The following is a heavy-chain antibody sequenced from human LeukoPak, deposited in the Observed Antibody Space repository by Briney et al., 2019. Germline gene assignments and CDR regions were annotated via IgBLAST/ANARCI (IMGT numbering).Heavy chain of an antibody. CDR3: ARSSGGYCSGGSCYDFDY. V-gene: IGHV1-69*13. CDR1: GGTFISYA. CDR2: IIPIFGTA. Sequence: GASVKVSCKDSGGTFISYAISWVRQAPGQGLEWMGGIIPIFGTANYAQKFQGRVTITADESTSTAYMELSSLRSEDTAVYYCARSSGGYCSGGSCYDFDYWGQGTLVTVSS. D-gene: IGHD2-15*01. J-gene: IGHJ4*02.